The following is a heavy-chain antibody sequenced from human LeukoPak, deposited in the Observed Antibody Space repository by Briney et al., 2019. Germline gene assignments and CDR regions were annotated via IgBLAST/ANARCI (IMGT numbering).Heavy chain of an antibody. J-gene: IGHJ5*02. CDR2: ISCYTGNT. D-gene: IGHD3-22*01. CDR1: GYTFTSYG. V-gene: IGHV1-18*01. CDR3: AKDRRRGYDRYTPDRFDP. Sequence: ASVKVSCKTSGYTFTSYGISWVRQAPGQGLEWLGCISCYTGNTNYAQKVQDRVTMTTDTSTNTSYMELRSLTSGDTAMYFCAKDRRRGYDRYTPDRFDPWGQGTLVTVSS.